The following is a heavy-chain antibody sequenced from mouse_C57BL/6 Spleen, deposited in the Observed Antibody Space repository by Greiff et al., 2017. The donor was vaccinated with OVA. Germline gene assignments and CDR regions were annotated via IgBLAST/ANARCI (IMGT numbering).Heavy chain of an antibody. Sequence: EVKVVESGGGLVKPGGSLKLSCAASGFTFSDYGMHWVRQAPEKGLEWVAYISSGSSTIYYADTVKGRFTISRDNDKNTLFLQMTSLRSEDTAMYYCARPQTGTFAYWGQGTLVTVSA. CDR1: GFTFSDYG. J-gene: IGHJ3*01. V-gene: IGHV5-17*01. CDR3: ARPQTGTFAY. CDR2: ISSGSSTI. D-gene: IGHD4-1*01.